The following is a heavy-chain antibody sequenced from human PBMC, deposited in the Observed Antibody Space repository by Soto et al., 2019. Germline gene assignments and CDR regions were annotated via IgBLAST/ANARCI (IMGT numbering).Heavy chain of an antibody. CDR3: ASLRGSYDYYGMDV. D-gene: IGHD1-26*01. J-gene: IGHJ6*02. CDR1: GGSFSGYY. V-gene: IGHV4-34*01. Sequence: SETLSLTCAVYGGSFSGYYWSWIRQPPGKGLEWIGEINHSGSTNYNPSLKSRVTISVDTSKNQFSLKLSSVTAADTAVYYCASLRGSYDYYGMDVWGQGTTVTVSS. CDR2: INHSGST.